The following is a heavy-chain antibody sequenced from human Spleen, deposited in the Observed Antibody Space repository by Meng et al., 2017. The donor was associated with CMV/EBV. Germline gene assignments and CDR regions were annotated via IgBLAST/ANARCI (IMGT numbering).Heavy chain of an antibody. J-gene: IGHJ4*02. CDR3: ARGGRTGTTFPFDY. V-gene: IGHV4-34*01. Sequence: CAVYGGSFSGYNWSWIRQPPGKGLEWIGEINHSGSTNYNPSIKSRVTISVDTSKNQFSLKLSSVTAADTAVYYCARGGRTGTTFPFDYWGQGTLVTVSS. CDR2: INHSGST. CDR1: GGSFSGYN. D-gene: IGHD1-1*01.